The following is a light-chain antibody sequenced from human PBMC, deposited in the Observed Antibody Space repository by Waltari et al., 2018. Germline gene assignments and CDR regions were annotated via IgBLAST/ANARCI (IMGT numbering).Light chain of an antibody. Sequence: YSLSASVGDRVTITCRASQGIKKSLAWYQQKPGKAPKLLLHAASTLESGVPSRFSGSGSGAEYTLTISSLQPEDFATYYCQQYYSTPPLTFGGGTKVEIK. CDR2: AAS. J-gene: IGKJ4*01. CDR1: QGIKKS. CDR3: QQYYSTPPLT. V-gene: IGKV1-NL1*01.